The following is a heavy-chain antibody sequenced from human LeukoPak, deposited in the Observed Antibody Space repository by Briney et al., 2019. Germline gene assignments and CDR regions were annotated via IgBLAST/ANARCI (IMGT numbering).Heavy chain of an antibody. Sequence: PSETLSLTCTVSGGSISSYYWSWIRQPPGKGLEWIEYIYYSGSTNYNPSLKSRVTISVDTSKNQFSLKLSSVTAADTAVYYCARVRNDFWSGYCFDYWGQGTLVTVSS. J-gene: IGHJ4*02. CDR3: ARVRNDFWSGYCFDY. CDR2: IYYSGST. D-gene: IGHD3-3*01. CDR1: GGSISSYY. V-gene: IGHV4-59*01.